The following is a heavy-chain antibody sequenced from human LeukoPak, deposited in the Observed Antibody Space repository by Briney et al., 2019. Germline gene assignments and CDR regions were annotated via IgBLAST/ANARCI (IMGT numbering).Heavy chain of an antibody. CDR3: ARRKSGGYSGYIDS. J-gene: IGHJ5*01. Sequence: SETLSLTCTVSGGSISRSSYPWGWVRQPPGKGLEWIGSFYYSGRTYYSPSLKSRVTISADTSKNQFSLILSSVTAADTAVYYCARRKSGGYSGYIDSWGQGTPVTVSS. CDR1: GGSISRSSYP. V-gene: IGHV4-39*01. D-gene: IGHD5-12*01. CDR2: FYYSGRT.